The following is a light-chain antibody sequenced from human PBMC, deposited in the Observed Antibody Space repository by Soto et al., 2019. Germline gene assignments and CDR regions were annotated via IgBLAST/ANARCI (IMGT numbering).Light chain of an antibody. CDR1: QSVSNNY. V-gene: IGKV3-20*01. CDR2: GAS. CDR3: QQYGSSGT. J-gene: IGKJ1*01. Sequence: EIVLTQSPATLSLSPLERADLXCRASQSVSNNYLAWYQQKPGQAPRLLIYGASNRATGIPDRFSGSGSGTDFTLTISRLEPEDFAVYYCQQYGSSGTFGQGTKVDI.